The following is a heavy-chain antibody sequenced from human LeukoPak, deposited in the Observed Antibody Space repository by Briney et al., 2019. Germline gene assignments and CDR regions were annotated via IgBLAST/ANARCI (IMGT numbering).Heavy chain of an antibody. V-gene: IGHV3-9*01. J-gene: IGHJ4*02. CDR1: GFTFDDYA. D-gene: IGHD6-19*01. Sequence: PGGSLRLSCAAAGFTFDDYAMHWVRHAPGKGLEWVSGISWNSGSIGYADSVKGRFTISRDNAKNSLYLQMNSLRAEDTALYYCAKVYSSGWYGEVYFDYWGQGTLVTVSS. CDR3: AKVYSSGWYGEVYFDY. CDR2: ISWNSGSI.